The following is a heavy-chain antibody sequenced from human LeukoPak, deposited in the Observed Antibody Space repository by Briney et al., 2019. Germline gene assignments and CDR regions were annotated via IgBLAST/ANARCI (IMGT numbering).Heavy chain of an antibody. J-gene: IGHJ4*02. CDR3: ARSARFGLYYFDY. V-gene: IGHV3-74*01. Sequence: QRGGSLRLACAASGFTFSSSWTHWVRQAPGKGLVWVSRINSDGSSTSYADSVKGRFTISRDNAKNTLYLQMNSLRAEDTAVYYCARSARFGLYYFDYWGQGTLVTVSS. D-gene: IGHD3-16*01. CDR1: GFTFSSSW. CDR2: INSDGSST.